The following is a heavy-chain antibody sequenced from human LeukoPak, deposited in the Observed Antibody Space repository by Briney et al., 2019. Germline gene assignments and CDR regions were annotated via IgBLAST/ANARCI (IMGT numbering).Heavy chain of an antibody. V-gene: IGHV3-66*02. Sequence: PGGSLRLSCAASGFTVSSNYMSWVRQAPGKGLEWVSGISWNSGSIGYADSVKGRFTISRDNSKNTLYLQMNSLRAEDTAVYYCANYDRGYSTYWGQGTLVTVSS. J-gene: IGHJ4*02. CDR3: ANYDRGYSTY. D-gene: IGHD6-13*01. CDR2: SWNSGSI. CDR1: GFTVSSNY.